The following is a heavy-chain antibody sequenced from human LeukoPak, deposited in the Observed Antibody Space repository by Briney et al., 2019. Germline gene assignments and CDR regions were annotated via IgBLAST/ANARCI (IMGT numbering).Heavy chain of an antibody. J-gene: IGHJ4*02. D-gene: IGHD6-19*01. Sequence: GGSLRLSCAASGFTFSSYWMHWVRQAPGKGLVRVSRINSDGSSTSYADSVKGRFTISRDNAKNTLYLQMNSLRAEDTGVYYCARDMTGYSSAWYYFDYWGQGTLVTVSS. CDR3: ARDMTGYSSAWYYFDY. V-gene: IGHV3-74*01. CDR1: GFTFSSYW. CDR2: INSDGSST.